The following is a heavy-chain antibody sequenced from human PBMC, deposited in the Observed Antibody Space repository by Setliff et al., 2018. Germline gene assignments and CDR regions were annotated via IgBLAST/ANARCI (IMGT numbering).Heavy chain of an antibody. J-gene: IGHJ3*02. Sequence: SETLSLTCGVSGVSITSGHYWGWIRQSPGKGLERLATIHQRGRTYYNPSLNSRVTISLDTSKNHFSLKLRSVTAEDSAVYYCASPGRDNLDSPFDAFDIWGQGTKVTVSS. CDR2: IHQRGRT. D-gene: IGHD3-3*01. CDR3: ASPGRDNLDSPFDAFDI. CDR1: GVSITSGHY. V-gene: IGHV4-38-2*01.